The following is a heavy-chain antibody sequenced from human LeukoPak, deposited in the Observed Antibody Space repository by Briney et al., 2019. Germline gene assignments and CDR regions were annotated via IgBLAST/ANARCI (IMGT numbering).Heavy chain of an antibody. Sequence: GGSLRLSCAASGFTFSSYEMNWVCQAPGKGLEWVSYISSSGSTIYYADFVKGRFTISRDNAKNSLYLQMNSLRAEDTAVYYCAREKYFLRSFDIWGQGTMVTVSS. CDR3: AREKYFLRSFDI. D-gene: IGHD3-9*01. J-gene: IGHJ3*02. V-gene: IGHV3-48*03. CDR1: GFTFSSYE. CDR2: ISSSGSTI.